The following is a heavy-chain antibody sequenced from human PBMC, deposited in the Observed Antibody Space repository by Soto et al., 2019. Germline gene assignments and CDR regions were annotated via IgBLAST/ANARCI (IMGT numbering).Heavy chain of an antibody. D-gene: IGHD1-1*01. CDR2: INSDGSST. J-gene: IGHJ4*02. V-gene: IGHV3-74*01. CDR3: ARGGGYSAQDY. Sequence: PGGSLRLSCAASGFTLSGYWMHWVRQAPGKGLVWVSRINSDGSSTNYADSVKGRFTISRDNAKNTLYLQMDSLRADDTAVYFCARGGGYSAQDYWGQGTLVTVSS. CDR1: GFTLSGYW.